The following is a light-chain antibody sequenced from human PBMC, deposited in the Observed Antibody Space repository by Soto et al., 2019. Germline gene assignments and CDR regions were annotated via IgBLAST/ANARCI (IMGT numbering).Light chain of an antibody. V-gene: IGKV1-5*03. CDR2: KAS. J-gene: IGKJ1*01. CDR3: QQYKTYWT. CDR1: QSISSW. Sequence: DIQMTQSPSTLSASVGDRVTITCRASQSISSWLAWYQQKPGKAPKLLIYKASSLESGVPSRFSGSESGTVFTLTISSLQPDDYATYYCQQYKTYWTFGQGTKVDIK.